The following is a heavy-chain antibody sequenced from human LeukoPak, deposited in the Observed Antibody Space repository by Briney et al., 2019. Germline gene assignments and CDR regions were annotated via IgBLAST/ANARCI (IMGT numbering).Heavy chain of an antibody. CDR1: GGSFSGYY. Sequence: SETLSLTCAVYGGSFSGYYWSWIRQPPGKGLEWIGEINHSGSTNYNPSLKSRVTISVDTSKNQFSLKLSSVTAADTAVYYCARDRLSYLDYWGQGTLVTVSS. CDR2: INHSGST. D-gene: IGHD6-19*01. CDR3: ARDRLSYLDY. V-gene: IGHV4-34*01. J-gene: IGHJ4*02.